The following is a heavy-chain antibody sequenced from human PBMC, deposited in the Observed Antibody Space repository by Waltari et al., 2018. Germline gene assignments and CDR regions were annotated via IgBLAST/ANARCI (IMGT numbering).Heavy chain of an antibody. J-gene: IGHJ4*02. CDR1: GFTFGDHW. CDR2: IKQDGSDI. D-gene: IGHD3-10*01. CDR3: ARDVGNVGGNY. Sequence: EVQLVESGGGLVQPGGSLRLSCLVSGFTFGDHWMSWVRQAPGKGLEWVANIKQDGSDIYYADSVKGRFTISRDNAKNSLYLQMNSLRAEDTAVYYCARDVGNVGGNYWGQGTLVTVSS. V-gene: IGHV3-7*01.